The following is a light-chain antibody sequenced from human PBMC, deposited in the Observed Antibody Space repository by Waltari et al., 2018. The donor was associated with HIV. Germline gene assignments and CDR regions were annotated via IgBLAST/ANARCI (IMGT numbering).Light chain of an antibody. CDR3: QVWDNNNAV. J-gene: IGLJ2*01. CDR1: KLGDKY. CDR2: QDS. V-gene: IGLV3-1*01. Sequence: SYELTQPPSVSVSPGQTASITCSGDKLGDKYACWYQQKPGQSPVLVIYQDSKRPSGIPERFSGSNSGNTATLTISGTQAMDEADYYCQVWDNNNAVFGGGTKLTVL.